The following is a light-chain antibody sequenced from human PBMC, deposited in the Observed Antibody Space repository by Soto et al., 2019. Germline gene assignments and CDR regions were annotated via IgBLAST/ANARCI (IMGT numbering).Light chain of an antibody. CDR1: QSVSSNS. CDR2: GAS. V-gene: IGKV3-20*01. Sequence: EIVLTQSPGTLSLSPGERATLSCRASQSVSSNSLAGYQQKPGQAPRLLIYGASSRATGIPDRFSGSGSGTYFTLTISRLEPEDFAVYYCQQYGGSATFGQGTKVEIK. J-gene: IGKJ1*01. CDR3: QQYGGSAT.